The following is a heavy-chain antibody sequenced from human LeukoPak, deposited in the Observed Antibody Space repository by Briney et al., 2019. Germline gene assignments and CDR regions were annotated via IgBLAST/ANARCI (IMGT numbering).Heavy chain of an antibody. CDR2: MNPNSGNT. CDR3: ARGRTGYDFWSGYSNGDAFDI. D-gene: IGHD3-3*01. J-gene: IGHJ3*02. Sequence: ASVKVSCKASGYTFTNYDINWVRQATGQGLEWMGWMNPNSGNTGYAQKFQGRVTMTRNTSISTAYMELSSLRSEDTAVYYCARGRTGYDFWSGYSNGDAFDIWGQGTMVTVSS. V-gene: IGHV1-8*01. CDR1: GYTFTNYD.